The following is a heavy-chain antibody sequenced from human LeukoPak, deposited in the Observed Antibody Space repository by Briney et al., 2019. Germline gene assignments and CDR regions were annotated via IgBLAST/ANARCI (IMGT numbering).Heavy chain of an antibody. CDR3: VRQAGYFDY. J-gene: IGHJ4*02. Sequence: SETLSLTCTVSGDSINRSSYYWGWISQPPGKGLEWIATVYYTGTTYYNPSLKSRVIISADTSKNQFSLKLSSVTAADTAVYHCVRQAGYFDYWGQGTLVTVSS. CDR2: VYYTGTT. V-gene: IGHV4-39*01. CDR1: GDSINRSSYY.